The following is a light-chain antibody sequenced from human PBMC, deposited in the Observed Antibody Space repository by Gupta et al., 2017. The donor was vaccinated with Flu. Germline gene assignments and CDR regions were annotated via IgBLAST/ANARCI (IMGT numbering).Light chain of an antibody. CDR1: GGISSY. Sequence: DIQLTQSPSFLSASVGDRVTITGRASGGISSYLAWYQQKRGKAPKLLIYAASTVQSGVPSRFSGSGSGTEFTLTISIRQPEDFTTYYIQRRNSYPKTFGRGTKVESK. CDR2: AAS. J-gene: IGKJ4*01. CDR3: QRRNSYPKT. V-gene: IGKV1-9*01.